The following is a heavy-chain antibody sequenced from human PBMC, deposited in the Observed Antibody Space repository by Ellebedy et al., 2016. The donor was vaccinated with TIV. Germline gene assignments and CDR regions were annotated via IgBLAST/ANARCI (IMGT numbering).Heavy chain of an antibody. CDR2: IWYDGSYK. CDR3: ARNRIVVVDRRQRNWFDP. V-gene: IGHV3-33*01. J-gene: IGHJ5*02. Sequence: GESLKISXAASGFTFSSYGMHWVRQAPGKGLEWVAVIWYDGSYKYYGDSVKGRFTISRDNSKNTLYLQMNSLRVDDTAVYYCARNRIVVVDRRQRNWFDPWGQGTLVTVSS. CDR1: GFTFSSYG. D-gene: IGHD2-15*01.